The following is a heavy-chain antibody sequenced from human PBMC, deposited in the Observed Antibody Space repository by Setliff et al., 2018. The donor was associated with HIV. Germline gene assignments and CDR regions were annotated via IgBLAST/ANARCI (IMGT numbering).Heavy chain of an antibody. V-gene: IGHV3-72*01. Sequence: GGSLRLSCAASGFTFSDHYMDWVRQAPGKGLEWVGRSRNKANSYTTEYAASVKGRFTISRDDSKNSLYLQMNSLKTEDTAVYYCARGRLLWSGCYYYYYMDGWGKGTTVTVSS. CDR1: GFTFSDHY. CDR3: ARGRLLWSGCYYYYYMDG. CDR2: SRNKANSYTT. J-gene: IGHJ6*03. D-gene: IGHD3-10*01.